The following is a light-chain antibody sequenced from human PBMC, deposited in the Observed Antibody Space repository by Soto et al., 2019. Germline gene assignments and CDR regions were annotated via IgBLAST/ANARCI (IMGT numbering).Light chain of an antibody. CDR2: GAS. Sequence: EIVLTQSPGTLSLSPGERATLFCRASQSVATSQLAWYQQKPGQAPRLLIGASSRATGVPDRFIASGSGTDFTLTISRLEPEDFAVYYCQQFASSPRTFDRGTTVEIK. CDR3: QQFASSPRT. V-gene: IGKV3-20*01. CDR1: QSVATSQ. J-gene: IGKJ1*01.